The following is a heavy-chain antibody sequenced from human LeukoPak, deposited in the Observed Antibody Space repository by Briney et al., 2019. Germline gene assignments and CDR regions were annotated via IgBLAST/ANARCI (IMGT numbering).Heavy chain of an antibody. CDR2: IYYSGRT. D-gene: IGHD4-17*01. V-gene: IGHV4-61*08. J-gene: IGHJ4*02. CDR3: ASYDYGDYRGVDY. Sequence: PSETLSLTCTVSGCSVSSGGYYWAWIRQPPGKGLERIGYIYYSGRTNYNPSLKSRVTISVDTSKSQFSLKLSSVTAADTAVYYCASYDYGDYRGVDYWGQGTLVTVSS. CDR1: GCSVSSGGYY.